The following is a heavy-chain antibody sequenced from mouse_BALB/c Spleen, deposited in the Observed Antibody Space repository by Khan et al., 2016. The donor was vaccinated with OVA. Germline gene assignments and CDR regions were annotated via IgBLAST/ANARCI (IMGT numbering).Heavy chain of an antibody. D-gene: IGHD1-1*01. V-gene: IGHV1S81*02. CDR2: TNPTNGRT. CDR3: ARIKKIVATYSDY. J-gene: IGHJ2*01. Sequence: QVQLQQSGAELVKAGASVKMSCKASGYTFTSYWMHWVKQRLGQGLEWFAETNPTNGRTYSHEKFKSKATLTVDKSSSTAYMLLSGPTFEDSAVYDCARIKKIVATYSDYWGQGTTLTVSS. CDR1: GYTFTSYW.